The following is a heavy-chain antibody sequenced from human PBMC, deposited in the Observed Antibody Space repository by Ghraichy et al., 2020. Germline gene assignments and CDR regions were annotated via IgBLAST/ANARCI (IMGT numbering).Heavy chain of an antibody. V-gene: IGHV4-39*01. J-gene: IGHJ5*02. Sequence: ESLNISCTVSGGSISSSSYYWGWIRQPPGKGLEWIGSIYYSGSTYYNPSLKSRVTISVDTSKNQFSLKLSSVTAADTAVYYCARAMTTVTQTQFDPWGQGTLVTVSS. D-gene: IGHD4-17*01. CDR2: IYYSGST. CDR3: ARAMTTVTQTQFDP. CDR1: GGSISSSSYY.